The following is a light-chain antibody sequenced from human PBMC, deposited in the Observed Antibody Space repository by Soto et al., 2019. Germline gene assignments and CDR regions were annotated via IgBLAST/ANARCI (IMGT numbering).Light chain of an antibody. CDR1: QSVSSN. Sequence: ETVMTQSPATLSVSPGERATLSCRASQSVSSNLAWYQHKPGQAPRLLIYGASTRATGIPARFSGSGSGTEFTLTISSLQSEAFAVYYCRQYNNWPTFGQGTRLEIK. V-gene: IGKV3-15*01. J-gene: IGKJ5*01. CDR2: GAS. CDR3: RQYNNWPT.